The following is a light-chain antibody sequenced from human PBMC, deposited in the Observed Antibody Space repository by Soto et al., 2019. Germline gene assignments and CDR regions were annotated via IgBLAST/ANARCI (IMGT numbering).Light chain of an antibody. Sequence: EIVMTQSPATLSVSPGERATLSCRASQSVSSNLAWYQQKPGQAPRLLIYGASTRATGIPARFSGSGSGTEFNXXISXXQSEDFAIYFCQQYNNWPPDRTFGQGTKVEIK. CDR1: QSVSSN. CDR3: QQYNNWPPDRT. J-gene: IGKJ1*01. CDR2: GAS. V-gene: IGKV3-15*01.